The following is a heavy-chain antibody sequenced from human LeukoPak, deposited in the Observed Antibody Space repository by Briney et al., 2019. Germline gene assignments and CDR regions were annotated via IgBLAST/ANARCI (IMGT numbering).Heavy chain of an antibody. V-gene: IGHV3-64*01. D-gene: IGHD4-23*01. CDR2: ITSNGGTT. J-gene: IGHJ4*02. CDR3: ARGIRWASDY. Sequence: GGSLRLSCAASGFTFSSYGMVWVRQAPGKGQEYVSGITSNGGTTYYGNSVKGRFTISRDNSKDTLYLQMGSLRSEDMAVYYCARGIRWASDYWGQGTLVTVAS. CDR1: GFTFSSYG.